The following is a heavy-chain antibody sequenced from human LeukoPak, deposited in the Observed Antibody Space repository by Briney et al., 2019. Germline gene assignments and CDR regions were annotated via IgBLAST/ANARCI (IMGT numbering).Heavy chain of an antibody. V-gene: IGHV3-30*03. CDR2: ISYDGSNK. CDR3: ARAWDYGDFPFDY. J-gene: IGHJ4*02. CDR1: GFTFSSYG. D-gene: IGHD4-17*01. Sequence: GGSLRLSCAASGFTFSSYGMHWVRQAPGKGLEWVAVISYDGSNKYYADSVKGRFTISRDNSKNTLYVQMNSLRAEDTAVYYCARAWDYGDFPFDYWGQGTLVTVSS.